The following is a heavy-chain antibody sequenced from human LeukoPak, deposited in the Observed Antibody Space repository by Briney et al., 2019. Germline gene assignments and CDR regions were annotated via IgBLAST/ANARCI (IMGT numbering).Heavy chain of an antibody. CDR2: IHTSGST. Sequence: SQTLSLTCTVSGGSISSGSYYWSWIRQPAGKGLEWIGRIHTSGSTNYSPSLKSRLTMSVDMSKNQFSLKLNSVTAADTAVYYCARDQGSGWYDYWGQGTLVTVSS. V-gene: IGHV4-61*02. D-gene: IGHD6-19*01. CDR3: ARDQGSGWYDY. CDR1: GGSISSGSYY. J-gene: IGHJ4*02.